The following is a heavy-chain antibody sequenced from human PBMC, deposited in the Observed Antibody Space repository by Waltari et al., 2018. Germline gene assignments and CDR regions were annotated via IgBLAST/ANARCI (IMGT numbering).Heavy chain of an antibody. V-gene: IGHV2-26*01. D-gene: IGHD2-2*02. CDR3: ARMSCSTTSCYTSYGFDP. Sequence: QVTLKESGPVLVKPTETLTLTCTVSGFSLSNTRMGVSWTRQPPGKALEWLAHIFSNDEKAYSTSLESRLTISKDTSKSQEVLTMTNVDPVDTATYYCARMSCSTTSCYTSYGFDPWGQGTLVTVS. CDR2: IFSNDEK. CDR1: GFSLSNTRMG. J-gene: IGHJ5*02.